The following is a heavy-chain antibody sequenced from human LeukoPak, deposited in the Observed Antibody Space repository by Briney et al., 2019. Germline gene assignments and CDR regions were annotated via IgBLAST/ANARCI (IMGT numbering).Heavy chain of an antibody. V-gene: IGHV4-61*02. CDR2: IHTSGST. CDR3: AREERWNDRQRNSNFLGPYYWYFDL. Sequence: SQTLPLTCTVSGGSISRDNYYWSWIRQPAGKGLEWIGRIHTSGSTSYTPPFKSRVIIALDTSKNQVSLRLTSVTAADTAVYYCAREERWNDRQRNSNFLGPYYWYFDLWGRGTLVTVSS. J-gene: IGHJ2*01. D-gene: IGHD1-1*01. CDR1: GGSISRDNYY.